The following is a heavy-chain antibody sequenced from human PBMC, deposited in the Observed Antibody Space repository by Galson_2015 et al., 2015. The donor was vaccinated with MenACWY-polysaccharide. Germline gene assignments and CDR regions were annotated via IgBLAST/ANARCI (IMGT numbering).Heavy chain of an antibody. CDR3: ARDPYHIVAADQFHY. CDR2: INSDGSSI. V-gene: IGHV3-74*01. J-gene: IGHJ4*02. D-gene: IGHD6-13*01. CDR1: GFTFSSYW. Sequence: SLRLSCAASGFTFSSYWMNWVRQAPGKGLAWVSRINSDGSSIAYADSVKGRFTISRDNAKNTLYLQMNSLRAEDTALYYCARDPYHIVAADQFHYWGQGTLVTVSS.